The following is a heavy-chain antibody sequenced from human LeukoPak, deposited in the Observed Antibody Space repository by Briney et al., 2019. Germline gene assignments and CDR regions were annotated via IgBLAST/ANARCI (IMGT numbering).Heavy chain of an antibody. V-gene: IGHV4-59*01. Sequence: SGTLSLTCTVSGASISSSYWSWVRQPPGKRLEWIGFIYYNGNTNSNPSLKSRVTISADTSKTQFSLKLTSVTAADTAVYYCVRGNYDNRGYSNAFDIWGQGAMVTVSS. D-gene: IGHD3-22*01. CDR2: IYYNGNT. CDR1: GASISSSY. CDR3: VRGNYDNRGYSNAFDI. J-gene: IGHJ3*02.